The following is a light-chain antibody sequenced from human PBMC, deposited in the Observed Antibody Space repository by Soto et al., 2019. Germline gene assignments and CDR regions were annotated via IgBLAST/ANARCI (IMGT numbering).Light chain of an antibody. Sequence: QSVLTQPPSASGSPGQSVTISCTGTSSDVGGYNYVSWYQQHPGKAPKLMLYEVSKRPSGVPDRFSGSKSGNTASLTVSGLQVEDEADYYCSSFEASNNLLFGGGTKLTVL. CDR1: SSDVGGYNY. J-gene: IGLJ2*01. CDR2: EVS. CDR3: SSFEASNNLL. V-gene: IGLV2-8*01.